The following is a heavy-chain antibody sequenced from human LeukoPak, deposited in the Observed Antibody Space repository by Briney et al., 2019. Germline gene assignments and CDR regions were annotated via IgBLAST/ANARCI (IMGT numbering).Heavy chain of an antibody. CDR1: GFTLSDYF. Sequence: GGSLRLSCAASGFTLSDYFMSWFRKAPGKGLEWVSVVYRSGDTYHSDSVKGRFSLSRDKSKNTLYLQMNSLRAEDTAVYYCTRDPDAWGQGTLVTVSS. CDR3: TRDPDA. V-gene: IGHV3-66*01. J-gene: IGHJ5*02. CDR2: VYRSGDT.